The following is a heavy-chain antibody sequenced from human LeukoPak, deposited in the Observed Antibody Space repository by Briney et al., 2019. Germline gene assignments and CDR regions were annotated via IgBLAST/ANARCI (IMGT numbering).Heavy chain of an antibody. D-gene: IGHD3-22*01. J-gene: IGHJ4*02. CDR2: IYTSGST. CDR3: AREGYDSSGYTTGFDY. CDR1: GGSISSGSYY. Sequence: SQTLSLTCTVSGGSISSGSYYWSWIRQPAGKGLEWIGRIYTSGSTNYNPSLKSRVTILVDTSKNQFSLKLSSVTAADTAVYYCAREGYDSSGYTTGFDYWGQGTLVTVSS. V-gene: IGHV4-61*02.